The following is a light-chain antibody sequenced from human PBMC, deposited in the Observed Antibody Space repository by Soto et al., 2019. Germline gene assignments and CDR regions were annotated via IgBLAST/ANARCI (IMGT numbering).Light chain of an antibody. J-gene: IGKJ4*01. V-gene: IGKV2-28*01. CDR1: QSLLHRDGYNY. CDR2: LGS. CDR3: MQGLQSPLP. Sequence: DIVMTQSPLSLPVTPGEPASISCRSSQSLLHRDGYNYLDWYLQKPGQSPLLLIHLGSIRAAGVSDRFSGSGSGTDFTLKISRVVAEDVGVYSCMQGLQSPLPFGGGTQLQIK.